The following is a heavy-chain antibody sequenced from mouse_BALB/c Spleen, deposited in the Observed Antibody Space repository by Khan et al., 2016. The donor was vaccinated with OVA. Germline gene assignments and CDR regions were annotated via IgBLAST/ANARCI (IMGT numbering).Heavy chain of an antibody. CDR1: GFTFSSFG. Sequence: EVQLLETGGGLVQPGGSRKLSCAASGFTFSSFGMHWVRQAPEKGLEWVAFISSGSSTIYYADTVKGRLTISRDNPKNTLFLQMTSLRSEDTAMYYCATGTYFDVWGAGTTVTVSS. J-gene: IGHJ1*01. D-gene: IGHD4-1*01. V-gene: IGHV5-17*02. CDR3: ATGTYFDV. CDR2: ISSGSSTI.